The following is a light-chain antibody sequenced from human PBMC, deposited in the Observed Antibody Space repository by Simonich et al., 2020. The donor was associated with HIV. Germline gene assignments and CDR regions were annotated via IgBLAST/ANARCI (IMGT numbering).Light chain of an antibody. V-gene: IGKV3-15*01. CDR1: QNVTSN. CDR2: GAS. Sequence: EIVMTQSPANLSVSPGERATLSCRANQNVTSNLAWYQQKPGQAPRLLIYGASSRAIGIPARFSGSGSGTEFTLTISTMQSEDFAVYYCQQYNTWVSITFGQGTRLEMK. CDR3: QQYNTWVSIT. J-gene: IGKJ5*01.